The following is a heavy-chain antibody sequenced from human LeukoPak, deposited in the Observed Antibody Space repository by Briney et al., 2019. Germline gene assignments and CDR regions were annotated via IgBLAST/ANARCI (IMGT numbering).Heavy chain of an antibody. J-gene: IGHJ6*04. CDR1: GYSISSGYY. Sequence: SETLSLTCAVSGYSISSGYYWGWIRQPPGKGLEWIGSIYHSGSTYYNPSLKSRVTISVDTSKNQFSLKLSSVTAADTAVYYCARDHMAGRFAYGMDVWGKGTTVTVSS. V-gene: IGHV4-38-2*02. CDR3: ARDHMAGRFAYGMDV. CDR2: IYHSGST. D-gene: IGHD2-15*01.